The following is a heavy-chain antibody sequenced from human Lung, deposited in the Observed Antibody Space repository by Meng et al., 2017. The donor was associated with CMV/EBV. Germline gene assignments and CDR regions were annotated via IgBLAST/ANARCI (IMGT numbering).Heavy chain of an antibody. J-gene: IGHJ4*02. V-gene: IGHV1-18*01. D-gene: IGHD6-6*01. CDR3: ARGRVSYSSSSSLNY. CDR1: GYNFKSYG. CDR2: TNPYNGNT. Sequence: QVYLVRSGAEVRKPGASVTVYFRTSGYNFKSYGISWVRQAPGQGLEWMGWTNPYNGNTDHAQNLQARLTMTTDTSTSTVYMELGSLRSDDTAVYYCARGRVSYSSSSSLNYWGQGTLVTVSS.